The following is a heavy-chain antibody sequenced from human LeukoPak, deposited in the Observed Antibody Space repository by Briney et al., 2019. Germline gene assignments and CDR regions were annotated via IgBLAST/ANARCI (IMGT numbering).Heavy chain of an antibody. CDR1: GYTFTGYY. V-gene: IGHV1-2*02. CDR3: ARDLSRTFMVRGVKSWFDP. D-gene: IGHD3-10*01. J-gene: IGHJ5*02. Sequence: GASVKVSCKASGYTFTGYYMNWVRQAPGQGLEWMGWINPNSGDTNYAQKFHGRVTMTRDTSISTAYMELSRLGSDDTAVYYCARDLSRTFMVRGVKSWFDPWGQGTLVTVFS. CDR2: INPNSGDT.